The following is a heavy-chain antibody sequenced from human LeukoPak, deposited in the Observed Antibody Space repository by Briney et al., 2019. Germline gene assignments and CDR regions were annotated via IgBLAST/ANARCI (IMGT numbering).Heavy chain of an antibody. V-gene: IGHV4-39*01. Sequence: PSETLSLTCTVSAGSISSSSHHWGWIRQSPGKGLEWIGSIYYGRTAYYNPSLNSRVTISVVTSKNQFSLQLNSVTAADTAVYYCVRHDGRGGATMGALDSWGQGSLVTVSS. J-gene: IGHJ4*02. CDR2: IYYGRTA. CDR3: VRHDGRGGATMGALDS. CDR1: AGSISSSSHH. D-gene: IGHD5-12*01.